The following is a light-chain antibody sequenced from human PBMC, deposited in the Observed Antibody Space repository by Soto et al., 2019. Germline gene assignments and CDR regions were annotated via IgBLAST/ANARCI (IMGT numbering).Light chain of an antibody. Sequence: DIQMTQSPSTLSASVGDRVNITCRASQSISSWLAWYQQKAGEAPKLLMYKASTLDSGVPSRFSRSGSGTEFTLTISSLQPEDFAAYYCQQYNNYAFTFGPGTKVDFK. CDR2: KAS. J-gene: IGKJ3*01. V-gene: IGKV1-5*03. CDR3: QQYNNYAFT. CDR1: QSISSW.